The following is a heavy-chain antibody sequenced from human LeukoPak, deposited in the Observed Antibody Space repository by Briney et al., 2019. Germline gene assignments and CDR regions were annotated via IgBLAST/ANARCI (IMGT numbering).Heavy chain of an antibody. V-gene: IGHV1-8*01. Sequence: ASVKVSCKASGYTFTSYDINWVRQATGQGLEWMGWMNPNSGNTGYAQKFQGRVTMTRNTSISTAYMELSSLRSEDTAVYYCATQNIVVVPATLGAYYYYGMDVWGQGTTVTVSS. CDR1: GYTFTSYD. D-gene: IGHD2-2*01. CDR2: MNPNSGNT. CDR3: ATQNIVVVPATLGAYYYYGMDV. J-gene: IGHJ6*02.